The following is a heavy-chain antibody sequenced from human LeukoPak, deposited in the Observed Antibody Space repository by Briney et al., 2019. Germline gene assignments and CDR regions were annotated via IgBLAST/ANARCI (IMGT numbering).Heavy chain of an antibody. CDR3: AKDFHYGYGY. CDR1: GFTFSSYS. J-gene: IGHJ4*02. Sequence: GGSLRLSCAASGFTFSSYSMNWVRQAPGKGLEWVAFIRYDGSNKYYADSVKGRFTISRDNSRNTLYLQMNTLRAEDSAVYYCAKDFHYGYGYWGQGTLVTVPS. V-gene: IGHV3-30*02. CDR2: IRYDGSNK. D-gene: IGHD5-18*01.